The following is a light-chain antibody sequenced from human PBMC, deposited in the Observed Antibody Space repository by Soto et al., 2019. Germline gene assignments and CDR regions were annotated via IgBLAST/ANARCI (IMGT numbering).Light chain of an antibody. CDR3: SSYTSSNTLI. CDR1: SSDVGGYNY. CDR2: EVT. Sequence: QSVLTQPASVSGSPGQSITISCTGTSSDVGGYNYVSWYQQYPGKAPKVMIYEVTNRPSGASNRFSGSKSGNTASLTISGLQAEDEADYYCSSYTSSNTLIFGGGTKVTVL. V-gene: IGLV2-14*01. J-gene: IGLJ2*01.